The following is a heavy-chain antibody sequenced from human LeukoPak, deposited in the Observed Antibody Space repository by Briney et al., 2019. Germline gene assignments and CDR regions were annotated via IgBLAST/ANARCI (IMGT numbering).Heavy chain of an antibody. CDR3: ARHKGVVVPAAQSSVWFDP. Sequence: SETLSLTCTVSGGSISSSSYYWGWIRQPPGKGLEWIGSIYYSGSTYYNPSLKSRVTISVDTSKNQFSLKLSSVTAADTAVYYCARHKGVVVPAAQSSVWFDPWGQGTLVTVSS. CDR2: IYYSGST. J-gene: IGHJ5*02. V-gene: IGHV4-39*01. CDR1: GGSISSSSYY. D-gene: IGHD2-2*01.